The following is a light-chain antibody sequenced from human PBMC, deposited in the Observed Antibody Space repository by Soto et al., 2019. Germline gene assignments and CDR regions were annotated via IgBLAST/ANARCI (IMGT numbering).Light chain of an antibody. J-gene: IGLJ1*01. CDR2: EVV. Sequence: QSALTQPPSASGSPGQSGTISCSGTKNDIGVYDFVSWYQHHPGNAPRLIIYEVVQRPSGVPDRFSGSKSGNTASLTVSGLQAADEADYFCQSYAGSNTYVFGSGTKLTVL. V-gene: IGLV2-8*01. CDR1: KNDIGVYDF. CDR3: QSYAGSNTYV.